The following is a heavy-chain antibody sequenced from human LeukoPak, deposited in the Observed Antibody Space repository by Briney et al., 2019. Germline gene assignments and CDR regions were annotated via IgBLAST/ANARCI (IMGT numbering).Heavy chain of an antibody. J-gene: IGHJ5*02. D-gene: IGHD6-6*01. CDR3: ARDRGSSIAARRGYGDP. CDR2: ISSSSSYI. CDR1: GFTFSSYS. V-gene: IGHV3-21*01. Sequence: GGSLRLSCAASGFTFSSYSMNWVRQAPGKGLEWVSSISSSSSYIYYADSVKGRFTISRDNAKNSLYLQMSSLRAEDTAVYYCARDRGSSIAARRGYGDPWGQGTLVTVSP.